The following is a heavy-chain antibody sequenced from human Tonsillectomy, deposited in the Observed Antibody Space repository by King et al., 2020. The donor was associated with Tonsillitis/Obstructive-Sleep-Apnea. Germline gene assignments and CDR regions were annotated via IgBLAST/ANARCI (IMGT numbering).Heavy chain of an antibody. CDR2: IYWDDDK. D-gene: IGHD6-13*01. CDR3: AHSRPAAGTPLDEYFQH. CDR1: GFSLSTSGVG. V-gene: IGHV2-5*02. Sequence: TLQESGPTLVKPTQTLTLTCTFSGFSLSTSGVGVGWIRQPPGKALEWLALIYWDDDKRYSPSLKSRLTITKDTSKNQVVLTMTNMDPVDTATYYCAHSRPAAGTPLDEYFQHWGQGTLVTVSS. J-gene: IGHJ1*01.